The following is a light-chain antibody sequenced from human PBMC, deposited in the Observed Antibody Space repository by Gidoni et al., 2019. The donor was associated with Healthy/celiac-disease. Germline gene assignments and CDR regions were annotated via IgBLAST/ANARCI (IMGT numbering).Light chain of an antibody. CDR2: DAS. CDR3: QQRSNWPPT. J-gene: IGKJ2*01. Sequence: EIVLTECPATLSLSPGERATLSCRASQSVSSYLAWYQQKPGQAPRSLNYDASNRATGIPARFSGSGSGTDFTLTISSLEPEDFAVYYCQQRSNWPPTFXXXTKLEIK. V-gene: IGKV3-11*01. CDR1: QSVSSY.